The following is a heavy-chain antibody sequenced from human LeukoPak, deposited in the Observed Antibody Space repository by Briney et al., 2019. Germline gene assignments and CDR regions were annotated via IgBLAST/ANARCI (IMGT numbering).Heavy chain of an antibody. Sequence: SETLSLTCAVYGGSFSGYYWSWIRQPPGKGLEWIGEINHSGSTNYNPSLKSRGTISVDTSKNQFSLKLSSVTAADTAVYYCARGGRIQLWYPFDYWGQGTLVTVSS. D-gene: IGHD5-18*01. CDR1: GGSFSGYY. J-gene: IGHJ4*02. CDR2: INHSGST. V-gene: IGHV4-34*01. CDR3: ARGGRIQLWYPFDY.